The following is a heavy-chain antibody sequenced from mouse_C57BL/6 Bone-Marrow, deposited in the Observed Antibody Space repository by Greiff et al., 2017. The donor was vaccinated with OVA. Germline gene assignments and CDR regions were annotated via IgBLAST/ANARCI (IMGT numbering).Heavy chain of an antibody. J-gene: IGHJ2*01. Sequence: EVNVVESGGGLVKPGGSLKLSCAASGFTFSSYAMSWVRQTPEKRLEWVATISDGGSYTYYPDNVKGRFTISRDNAKNNLYLQMSHLKSEDTAMYYCARIITTVVAHFDYWGQGTTLTVSS. CDR1: GFTFSSYA. D-gene: IGHD1-1*01. CDR3: ARIITTVVAHFDY. V-gene: IGHV5-4*03. CDR2: ISDGGSYT.